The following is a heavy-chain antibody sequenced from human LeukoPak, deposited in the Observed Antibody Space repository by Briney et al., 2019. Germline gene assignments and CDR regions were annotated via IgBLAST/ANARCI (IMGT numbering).Heavy chain of an antibody. Sequence: GGSLRLSCAASGFTFSSFWMSWVRQVPGKGLEWVANIKQDGSEKYYVDPVKGRFTISRDDSKSIAYLQMNSLKTEDTAVYYCTRDQYAYDFWSGYYGLPFDYWGQGTLVTVSS. CDR2: IKQDGSEK. J-gene: IGHJ4*02. V-gene: IGHV3-7*03. CDR1: GFTFSSFW. D-gene: IGHD3-3*01. CDR3: TRDQYAYDFWSGYYGLPFDY.